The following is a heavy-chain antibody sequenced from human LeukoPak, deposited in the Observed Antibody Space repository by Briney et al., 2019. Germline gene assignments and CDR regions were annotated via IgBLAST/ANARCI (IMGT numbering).Heavy chain of an antibody. CDR2: IKQDGSEK. J-gene: IGHJ4*02. D-gene: IGHD6-19*01. V-gene: IGHV3-7*01. CDR1: GFTFSSYG. Sequence: GGSLRLSCAASGFTFSSYGMSWVGKAPGKGLEWLANIKQDGSEKYYVDSVKGRFTISRDNAKNSLYLQMNSLRAEDTAVYHCARDDSSGWYYFDYWGQGTLVTVSS. CDR3: ARDDSSGWYYFDY.